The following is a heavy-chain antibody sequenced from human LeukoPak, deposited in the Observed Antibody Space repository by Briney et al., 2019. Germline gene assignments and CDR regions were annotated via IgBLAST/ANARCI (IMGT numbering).Heavy chain of an antibody. Sequence: GGSLRLSCAASGFTFSGSAMSWVRQAPGKGLEWVSSISGSGGSTYYADSVKGRFTISRDNSKNTQYLQMNSLRAEDTAVYYCAKNWLFDYWGQGTLVTVPS. CDR2: ISGSGGST. CDR3: AKNWLFDY. V-gene: IGHV3-23*01. D-gene: IGHD1-1*01. CDR1: GFTFSGSA. J-gene: IGHJ4*02.